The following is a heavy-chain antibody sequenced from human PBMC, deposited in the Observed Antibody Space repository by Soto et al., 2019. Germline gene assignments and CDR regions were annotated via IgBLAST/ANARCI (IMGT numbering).Heavy chain of an antibody. J-gene: IGHJ5*02. CDR2: IWYDGSNK. CDR1: GIAFSSYG. CDR3: ARFVVAGTVGWFDP. D-gene: IGHD6-19*01. V-gene: IGHV3-33*01. Sequence: PGGSLRLSCAASGIAFSSYGRHWVRQAPGKGLEWVAVIWYDGSNKYYADSVKGRFTISRDNSKNTLYLQMNSLRAEDTAVYYCARFVVAGTVGWFDPWGQGTLVTVSS.